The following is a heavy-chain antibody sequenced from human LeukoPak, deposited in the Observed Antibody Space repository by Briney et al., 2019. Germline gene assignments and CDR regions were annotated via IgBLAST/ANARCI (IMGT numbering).Heavy chain of an antibody. CDR3: ARALTTLTYEGY. Sequence: GASVKVSCKASGGTFSSYAISWVRQAPGQGLEWMGGIIPIFGTANYAQKFQGRVTITADESTSTAHMELSSLRSEDTAVYYCARALTTLTYEGYWGQGTLVTVSS. D-gene: IGHD1-1*01. J-gene: IGHJ4*02. CDR1: GGTFSSYA. V-gene: IGHV1-69*13. CDR2: IIPIFGTA.